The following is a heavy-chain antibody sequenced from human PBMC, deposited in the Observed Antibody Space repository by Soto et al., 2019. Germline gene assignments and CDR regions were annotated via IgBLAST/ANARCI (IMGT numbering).Heavy chain of an antibody. V-gene: IGHV1-18*01. J-gene: IGHJ4*02. CDR2: ISAYNGNT. Sequence: ASVKVSCKASGYTFTSDGISWVRQAPGQGLEWMGWISAYNGNTNYAQKLQGRVTMTTDTSTSTAYMELRSLRSDDTAVYYCARVEYYDSSGPLTDDYWGQGTLVTVSS. D-gene: IGHD3-22*01. CDR3: ARVEYYDSSGPLTDDY. CDR1: GYTFTSDG.